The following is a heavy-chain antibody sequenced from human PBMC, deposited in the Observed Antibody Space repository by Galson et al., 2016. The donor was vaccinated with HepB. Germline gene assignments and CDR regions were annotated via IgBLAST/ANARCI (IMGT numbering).Heavy chain of an antibody. CDR3: ARIRGGITTQVSSIGMDV. Sequence: PALVKPTQTLTLTCIVSDSSLTTPRMGVSWFRQPPGKALEWLAHIFSNDEEFSSTSLKSRLTISKDTSKRQVVLTMTNMDPVDTATYYCARIRGGITTQVSSIGMDVWGQGTTVTVSS. J-gene: IGHJ6*02. CDR2: IFSNDEE. D-gene: IGHD2-2*01. V-gene: IGHV2-26*01. CDR1: DSSLTTPRMG.